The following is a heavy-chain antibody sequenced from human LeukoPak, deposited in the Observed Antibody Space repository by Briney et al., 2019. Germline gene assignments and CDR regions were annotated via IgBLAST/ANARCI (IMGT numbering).Heavy chain of an antibody. V-gene: IGHV4-59*12. Sequence: PSETLSLTCTVSGGSISSYYWSWIRQPPGKGLEWIGYIYYSGSTNYNPSLKSRVTISVDTSKNQFSLKLSSVTAADTAVYYCARDPGHYYGSGRFDPWGQGTLVTVSS. CDR2: IYYSGST. D-gene: IGHD3-10*01. CDR3: ARDPGHYYGSGRFDP. CDR1: GGSISSYY. J-gene: IGHJ5*02.